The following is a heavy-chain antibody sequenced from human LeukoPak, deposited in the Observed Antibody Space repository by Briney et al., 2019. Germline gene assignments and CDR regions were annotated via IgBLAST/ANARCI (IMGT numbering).Heavy chain of an antibody. D-gene: IGHD6-25*01. J-gene: IGHJ4*02. V-gene: IGHV4-59*12. CDR1: GAFTSRYY. CDR2: IFYSGNS. CDR3: TRIDPLGFFDQ. Sequence: PSETLSFTCSVSGAFTSRYYWSWVRQPLGQGLEWIGNIFYSGNSKYNPSLTSRISMSVDTSKTQFYLELTSLTAADTAVYYCTRIDPLGFFDQWGPGTLVTVSS.